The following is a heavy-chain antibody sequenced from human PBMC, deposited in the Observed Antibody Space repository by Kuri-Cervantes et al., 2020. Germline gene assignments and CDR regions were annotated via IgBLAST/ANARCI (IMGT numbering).Heavy chain of an antibody. V-gene: IGHV4-38-2*01. J-gene: IGHJ5*02. D-gene: IGHD6-6*01. CDR1: GFTFSDHH. Sequence: ESLKISCAASGFTFSDHHMDWVRQAPGKGLEWLGSIYHSGSTYYNPSLKSRVTISVDTSKNQFSLKLSSVTAADTAVYYCARLVSYSSSVFFDPWGQGTLVTVSS. CDR3: ARLVSYSSSVFFDP. CDR2: IYHSGST.